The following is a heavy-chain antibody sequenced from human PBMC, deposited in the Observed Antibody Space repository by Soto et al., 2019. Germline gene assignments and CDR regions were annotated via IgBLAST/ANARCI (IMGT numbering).Heavy chain of an antibody. J-gene: IGHJ4*02. Sequence: PSDTLSLTCTVSGGPIGSSSYYWGWIRQPPGKGLGWIGSIYYSGTTYYNPSLKSRVTISVDTSKNQFSLKLSSVTAADTAVYYCARRRGCSGGSCYYTTFDYWGQGTLVTVSS. CDR2: IYYSGTT. CDR1: GGPIGSSSYY. V-gene: IGHV4-39*01. CDR3: ARRRGCSGGSCYYTTFDY. D-gene: IGHD2-15*01.